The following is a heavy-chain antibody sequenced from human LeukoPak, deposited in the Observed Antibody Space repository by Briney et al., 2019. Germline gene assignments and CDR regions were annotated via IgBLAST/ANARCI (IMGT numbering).Heavy chain of an antibody. CDR3: ALTTAVTRIDY. CDR1: GGTFSSYT. CDR2: IIPILGIA. J-gene: IGHJ4*02. D-gene: IGHD4-23*01. Sequence: ASVKVSCKASGGTFSSYTISWVRQAPGQGLEWMGRIIPILGIANYAQKFQGRVTITADKSTSTAYMELSSVRSEDTAVYYCALTTAVTRIDYWGQGTLVTVSS. V-gene: IGHV1-69*02.